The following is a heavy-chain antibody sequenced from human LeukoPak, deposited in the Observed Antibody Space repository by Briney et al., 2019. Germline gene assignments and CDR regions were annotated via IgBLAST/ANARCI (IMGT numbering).Heavy chain of an antibody. D-gene: IGHD6-25*01. CDR3: ARRGGYSDYFDL. J-gene: IGHJ2*01. CDR2: IDHSGSSGST. V-gene: IGHV4-34*01. CDR1: SGSFSGYY. Sequence: PSETLSLTCAVYSGSFSGYYWTWILQPPGKGLEWIGEIDHSGSSGSTTYNPSLKSRVTISMDTSKNQFSLKLRSVTAADTAVYYCARRGGYSDYFDLWGRGTLVTVSS.